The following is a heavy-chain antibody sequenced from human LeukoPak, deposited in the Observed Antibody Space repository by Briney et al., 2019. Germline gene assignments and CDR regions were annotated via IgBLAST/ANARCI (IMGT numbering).Heavy chain of an antibody. CDR2: ITGSGANA. V-gene: IGHV3-23*01. J-gene: IGHJ4*02. Sequence: GETLRLSCAASGFTFSSHGMNWVRQAPGKGLEWVSGITGSGANAYYADSVKGRFTISRDNSKNTLYLQMNSLRAEDTAVYYCAKARISGSYSDYWGQGTLVTVSS. D-gene: IGHD1-26*01. CDR1: GFTFSSHG. CDR3: AKARISGSYSDY.